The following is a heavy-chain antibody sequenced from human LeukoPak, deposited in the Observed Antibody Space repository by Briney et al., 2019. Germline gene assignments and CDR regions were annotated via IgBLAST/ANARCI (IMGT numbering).Heavy chain of an antibody. Sequence: GGSLRLSCAASGFTSSSYAMSWVRQAPGKGLEWVSTISGSGGNTYYADSVKGRFTISRDNSKNTLYLQMNSLRAEDTAVYYCAKDQLRYSDYWGQGTLVTVSS. D-gene: IGHD3-9*01. CDR3: AKDQLRYSDY. CDR1: GFTSSSYA. J-gene: IGHJ4*02. CDR2: ISGSGGNT. V-gene: IGHV3-23*01.